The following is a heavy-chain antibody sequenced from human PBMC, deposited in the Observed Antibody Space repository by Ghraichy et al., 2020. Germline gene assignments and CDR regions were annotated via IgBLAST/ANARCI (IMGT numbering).Heavy chain of an antibody. Sequence: SETLSLTCAVYGGSFSGYYWSWIRQPPGKGLEWIGEINHSGSTNYNPSLKSRVTISVDTSKNQFSLKLSSVTAADTAVYYCARDARYCSSTSCYIRFGYAFDIWGQGTMVTVSS. V-gene: IGHV4-34*01. CDR3: ARDARYCSSTSCYIRFGYAFDI. CDR1: GGSFSGYY. CDR2: INHSGST. J-gene: IGHJ3*02. D-gene: IGHD2-2*02.